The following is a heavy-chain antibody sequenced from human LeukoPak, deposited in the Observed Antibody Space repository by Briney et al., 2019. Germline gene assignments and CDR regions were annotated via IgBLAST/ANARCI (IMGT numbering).Heavy chain of an antibody. CDR1: GYTFTGYY. CDR2: INPNSGGT. V-gene: IGHV1-2*02. CDR3: ARTISGSGAD. J-gene: IGHJ4*02. D-gene: IGHD1-26*01. Sequence: GASVKVSCKASGYTFTGYYMHWVRQAPGQGLEWMGWINPNSGGTNYAQKFQGRVTMTRNTSISTAYMELSSLRSEDTAVYYCARTISGSGADWGQGTLVTVSS.